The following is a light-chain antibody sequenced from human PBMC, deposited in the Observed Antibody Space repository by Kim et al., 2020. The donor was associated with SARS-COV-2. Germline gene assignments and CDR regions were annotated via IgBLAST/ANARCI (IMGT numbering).Light chain of an antibody. CDR2: DKN. CDR3: NSRESGVNHVV. V-gene: IGLV3-19*01. J-gene: IGLJ3*02. Sequence: SSELTQDPAVSVALGQTVRITCHGDSLRSYYASWYQQRPGQAPLLVIYDKNNRPSGIPDRFSGSSSGNTASLTITGAQAEDEADYYCNSRESGVNHVVFGGGTQLTVL. CDR1: SLRSYY.